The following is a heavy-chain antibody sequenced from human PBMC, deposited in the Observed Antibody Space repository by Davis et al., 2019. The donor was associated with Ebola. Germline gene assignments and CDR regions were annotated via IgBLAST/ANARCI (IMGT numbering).Heavy chain of an antibody. CDR3: ARVLGSGSYYGDY. Sequence: AASVKVSCKASGYTFTGYYMHWVRQAPGQRLEWMGWINAGNGDTKSSQKFQGRVTMTTDTSTSTAYMELRSLRSDDTAVYYCARVLGSGSYYGDYWGQGTLVTVSS. V-gene: IGHV1-3*01. D-gene: IGHD1-26*01. CDR1: GYTFTGYY. J-gene: IGHJ4*02. CDR2: INAGNGDT.